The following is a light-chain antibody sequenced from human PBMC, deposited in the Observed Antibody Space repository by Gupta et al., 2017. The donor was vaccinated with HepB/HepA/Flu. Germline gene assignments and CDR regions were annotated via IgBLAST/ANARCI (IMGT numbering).Light chain of an antibody. V-gene: IGKV3-15*01. CDR1: QSVISN. J-gene: IGKJ4*01. CDR3: QQDDNWPLT. Sequence: EIVMTQSPFTLSVSPGERVTLSCRASQSVISNLAWYQQKPGQAPRLIIFDVSTRATGIPARFSGSGYGTEFTLTISSLQSGDFAVYFCQQDDNWPLTFGGGTKVEI. CDR2: DVS.